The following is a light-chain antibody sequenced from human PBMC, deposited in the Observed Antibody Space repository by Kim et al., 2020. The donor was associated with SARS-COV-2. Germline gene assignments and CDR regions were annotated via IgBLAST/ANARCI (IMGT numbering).Light chain of an antibody. CDR1: NLGNKY. Sequence: SYELTQPPSESVSPGQTASITCSGDNLGNKYISWYQKKSGQSPVVVIFQDDKRPSGIPERLSGSTSDNPATLTISGTQAMDEADYYCQAWDSGAVVF. CDR3: QAWDSGAVV. J-gene: IGLJ3*02. V-gene: IGLV3-1*01. CDR2: QDD.